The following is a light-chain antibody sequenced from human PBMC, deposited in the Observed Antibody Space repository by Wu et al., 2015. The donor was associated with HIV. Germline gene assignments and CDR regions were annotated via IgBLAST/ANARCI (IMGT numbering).Light chain of an antibody. Sequence: DIQMTQSPSTLSASVGGRVTITCRASQSISNWLAWYQQKPGKAPKLLIYKASSLESGVPSRFSGSGSGTEFTLTISSLQPDDFATYYCQQYNTYWTFGQGTRVEIK. CDR3: QQYNTYWT. CDR2: KAS. CDR1: QSISNW. V-gene: IGKV1-5*03. J-gene: IGKJ1*01.